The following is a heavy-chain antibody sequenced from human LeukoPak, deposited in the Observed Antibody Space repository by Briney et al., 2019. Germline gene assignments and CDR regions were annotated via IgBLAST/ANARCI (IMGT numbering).Heavy chain of an antibody. CDR3: ARALNLLDPVTLDY. J-gene: IGHJ4*02. Sequence: GESLRLSCAASGFTFSAYEMNWVRQAPGKGLEWVSYIGSSGSTVYYADSVKGRFTISRDNSKNSLYLQMNSLRAEDTAVYYCARALNLLDPVTLDYWGQGTLVTVSS. CDR1: GFTFSAYE. V-gene: IGHV3-48*03. D-gene: IGHD1-1*01. CDR2: IGSSGSTV.